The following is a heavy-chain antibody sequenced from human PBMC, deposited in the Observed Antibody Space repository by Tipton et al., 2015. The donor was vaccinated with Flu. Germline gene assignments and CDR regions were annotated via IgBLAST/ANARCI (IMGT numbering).Heavy chain of an antibody. CDR2: IYYSGST. V-gene: IGHV4-59*01. CDR1: GGSISSYY. CDR3: ARQGTAARHAFDI. J-gene: IGHJ3*02. D-gene: IGHD2-21*02. Sequence: TLSLTCTVSGGSISSYYWSWIRQPPGKGLEWIGYIYYSGSTNYNPSLKSRVTISVDTSKNQFSLKLSSVTAADTAVYYCARQGTAARHAFDIWGQGTMVTVSS.